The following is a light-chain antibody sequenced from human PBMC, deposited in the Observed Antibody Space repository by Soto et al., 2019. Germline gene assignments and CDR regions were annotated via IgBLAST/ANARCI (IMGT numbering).Light chain of an antibody. Sequence: QSVLTQPPSASGTPGQRVTISCSGSSSNIGTNTVNWYQHLPGSAPKLLIYSNNQRPSGVPDRFSGSKSGTSASLAISGLQPEDEADYYCEAWDGSLNVVLFGGGTQLTVL. J-gene: IGLJ2*01. CDR2: SNN. CDR1: SSNIGTNT. CDR3: EAWDGSLNVVL. V-gene: IGLV1-44*01.